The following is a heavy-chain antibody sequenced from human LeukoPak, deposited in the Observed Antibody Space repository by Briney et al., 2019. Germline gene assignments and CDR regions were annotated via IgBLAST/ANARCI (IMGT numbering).Heavy chain of an antibody. CDR1: GGSISNYY. Sequence: SETLSLTCTVSGGSISNYYWSWIRQPAGKGLEWIGRVYTSGSTNYNPSLKSRVTMSVDTSKNQFSLKLSSVTAADTAVYYCARDKYTSGSYHYYYYMDVWGKGTTVTVSS. D-gene: IGHD3-10*01. CDR3: ARDKYTSGSYHYYYYMDV. CDR2: VYTSGST. V-gene: IGHV4-4*07. J-gene: IGHJ6*03.